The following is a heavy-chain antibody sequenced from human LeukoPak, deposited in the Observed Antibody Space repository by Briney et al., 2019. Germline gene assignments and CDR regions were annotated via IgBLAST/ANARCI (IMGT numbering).Heavy chain of an antibody. V-gene: IGHV4-39*02. Sequence: SETLSLTCNVSGDSISSSSYYWSWIRVPPGKGLEWIGSIYYAGSTYYNPSLKSRVTLSVDTSTNHFSLNITSVTAADTAMYYCARGRRIVVLPGRGYFDLWGRGTLVTVSS. D-gene: IGHD4/OR15-4a*01. CDR1: GDSISSSSYY. CDR2: IYYAGST. J-gene: IGHJ2*01. CDR3: ARGRRIVVLPGRGYFDL.